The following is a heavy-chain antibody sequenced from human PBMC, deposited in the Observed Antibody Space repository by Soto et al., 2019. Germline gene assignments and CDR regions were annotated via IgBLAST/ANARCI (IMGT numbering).Heavy chain of an antibody. Sequence: QVPLVESGGGLVKPGGSLRLSCAASGFTSSDYYMSWIRQAPGKGLEWVSYISDSGSALYHADSVRGRFTISRDNAKNSLYLQMNSLRTEDTAVYYCARDRSSSWYGRGYHYYGMDVWGQGTTVTVSS. V-gene: IGHV3-11*01. CDR3: ARDRSSSWYGRGYHYYGMDV. CDR2: ISDSGSAL. CDR1: GFTSSDYY. J-gene: IGHJ6*02. D-gene: IGHD6-13*01.